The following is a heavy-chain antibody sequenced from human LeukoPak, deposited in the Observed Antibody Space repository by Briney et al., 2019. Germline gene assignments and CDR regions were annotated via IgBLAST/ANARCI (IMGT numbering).Heavy chain of an antibody. CDR1: GYTFTGYY. J-gene: IGHJ4*02. CDR2: INSNTGDT. CDR3: TRSSNLPYDY. V-gene: IGHV1-2*02. Sequence: GASVKVSCKASGYTFTGYYIHWVRQAPGQGLEWMGWINSNTGDTEYAQMFQGRVTVTRDTSINTAYMELSRLRSDDRAVYYCTRSSNLPYDYWGQGTLVAVSS. D-gene: IGHD4-11*01.